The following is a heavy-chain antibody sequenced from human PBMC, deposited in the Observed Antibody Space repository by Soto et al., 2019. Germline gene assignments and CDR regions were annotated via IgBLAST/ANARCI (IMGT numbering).Heavy chain of an antibody. J-gene: IGHJ4*02. Sequence: SETLSLTCTVSGGSVTNSSYYWGWIRQSPGKGLEWIGSVYYRGRSYSKSSVKSRVTISVDTSKNQFSLNLNSVTASDTAVYFCVSQRTTVITRAYFDYWGPGALVTVSS. V-gene: IGHV4-39*01. CDR1: GGSVTNSSYY. CDR3: VSQRTTVITRAYFDY. CDR2: VYYRGRS. D-gene: IGHD4-4*01.